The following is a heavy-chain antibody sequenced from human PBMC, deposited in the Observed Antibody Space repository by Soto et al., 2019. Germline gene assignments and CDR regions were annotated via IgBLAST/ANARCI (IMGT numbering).Heavy chain of an antibody. CDR1: GFTFSSYD. V-gene: IGHV3-13*01. CDR2: IGTAGDT. J-gene: IGHJ6*03. D-gene: IGHD6-13*01. Sequence: PXESLRLFCAASGFTFSSYDMHWVRQATGKGLEWVSAIGTAGDTYYPGSVKGRFTISRENAKNSLYLQMNSLRAGDTAVYYCARAGSSIYMDVWGQGTTVTVSS. CDR3: ARAGSSIYMDV.